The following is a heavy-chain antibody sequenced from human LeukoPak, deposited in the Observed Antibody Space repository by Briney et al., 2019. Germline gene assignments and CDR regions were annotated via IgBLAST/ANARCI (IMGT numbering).Heavy chain of an antibody. CDR2: IYYDGSIT. Sequence: PGGSLRLSCAVSGFTFSSAWMNWVRQAPGKGLEWVSYIYYDGSITYYTDSVKGRFTISRDNAKNSLYLQMSSLRAEDTAVYYCAKDMGYTFGHAFDYWGQGTLVTVSS. CDR1: GFTFSSAW. V-gene: IGHV3-48*04. CDR3: AKDMGYTFGHAFDY. J-gene: IGHJ4*02. D-gene: IGHD5-18*01.